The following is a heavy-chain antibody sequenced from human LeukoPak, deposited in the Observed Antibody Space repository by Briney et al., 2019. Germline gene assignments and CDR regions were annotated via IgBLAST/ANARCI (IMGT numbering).Heavy chain of an antibody. CDR1: GGSISSYY. D-gene: IGHD6-6*01. CDR2: IYYSGST. J-gene: IGHJ4*02. V-gene: IGHV4-59*01. CDR3: ARAIAAIDY. Sequence: SETLSLTCPVSGGSISSYYWSWIRQPPGKGLEWIGYIYYSGSTNYNPSLKSRVTISVDTSKNQFSLKLSSVTAADTAVYYCARAIAAIDYWGQGTLVTVSS.